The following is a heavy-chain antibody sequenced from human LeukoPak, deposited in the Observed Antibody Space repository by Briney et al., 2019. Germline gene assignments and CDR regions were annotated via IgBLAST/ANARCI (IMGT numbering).Heavy chain of an antibody. D-gene: IGHD3-22*01. Sequence: GGSLRLSCAASGFTFRSYGMHWVRQAPGKGLEWVAVISYDGSNKYYADSVKGRFTISRDNSKNTLYLQMNSLRAEDTAVYYCAKARNYYYDSSGLDYWGQGTLVTVSS. CDR2: ISYDGSNK. V-gene: IGHV3-30*18. CDR3: AKARNYYYDSSGLDY. J-gene: IGHJ4*02. CDR1: GFTFRSYG.